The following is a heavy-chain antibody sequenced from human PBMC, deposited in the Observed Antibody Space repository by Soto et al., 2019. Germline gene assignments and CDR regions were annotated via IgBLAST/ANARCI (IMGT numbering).Heavy chain of an antibody. V-gene: IGHV3-7*01. Sequence: EVQLVESGGALVQPGGSLRLSCATSGFTFTHYWMNWVRQAPGKGLEWVANINIDGTEKYYGDSVKGRFTISRDNAKNTLYLKIASLSVEHMAVYNCAKNSGWEMLEYWGQGTVVIVSS. D-gene: IGHD6-19*01. CDR2: INIDGTEK. J-gene: IGHJ4*02. CDR3: AKNSGWEMLEY. CDR1: GFTFTHYW.